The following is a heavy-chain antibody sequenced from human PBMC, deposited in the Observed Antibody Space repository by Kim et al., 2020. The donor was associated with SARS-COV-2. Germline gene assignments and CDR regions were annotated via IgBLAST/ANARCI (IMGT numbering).Heavy chain of an antibody. D-gene: IGHD3-10*01. Sequence: GGSLRLSCAASGFTFSDYAMNWVRQAPGKGLEWVSAMTGSGARTDYADSVKGRFTISRDNSKNTVYLQMNSLRAEDTAVYYCAKVLLYGSVSFDYWGQG. CDR3: AKVLLYGSVSFDY. J-gene: IGHJ4*02. CDR2: MTGSGART. V-gene: IGHV3-23*01. CDR1: GFTFSDYA.